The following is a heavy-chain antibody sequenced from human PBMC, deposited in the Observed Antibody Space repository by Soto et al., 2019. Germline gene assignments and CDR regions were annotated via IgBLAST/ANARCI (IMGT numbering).Heavy chain of an antibody. CDR1: GFTFSRDG. CDR3: AKERATTTAFDY. J-gene: IGHJ4*02. Sequence: RWSLRLSCAASGFTFSRDGMSWVRQAPGKGLEWVSLITDNGGSTYYADSVKGRFTISRDNTKNTLFLQMNSLGAEDTAVYYCAKERATTTAFDYWGQGALVTVS. CDR2: ITDNGGST. D-gene: IGHD4-17*01. V-gene: IGHV3-23*01.